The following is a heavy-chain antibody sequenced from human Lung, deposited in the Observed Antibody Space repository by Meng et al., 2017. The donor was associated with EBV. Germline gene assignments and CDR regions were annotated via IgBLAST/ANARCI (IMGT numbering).Heavy chain of an antibody. V-gene: IGHV4-30-4*01. CDR1: GCFISSGDYY. J-gene: IGHJ4*02. D-gene: IGHD3-22*01. CDR2: ISYSGST. CDR3: ARTHFYDSSNYGFDY. Sequence: LQASGPGVVKPSQTLSLTCSVSGCFISSGDYYWSWIRQPPGKGLEWIGYISYSGSTYYNPSLKSRVTISVDTSKNQFSLKLSSVTAADTAVYYCARTHFYDSSNYGFDYWGQGTLVTVSS.